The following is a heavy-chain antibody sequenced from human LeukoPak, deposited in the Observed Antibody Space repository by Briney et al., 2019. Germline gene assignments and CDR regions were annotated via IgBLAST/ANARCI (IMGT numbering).Heavy chain of an antibody. CDR1: GFTFKHYV. CDR3: TRGSGRFEY. Sequence: PGGSLRLSCAPSGFTFKHYVMNWVRQAPGKGLEWVGYIRAKAYGGTAEYGPSVKGRFFVSRDDAKGIAYLQMNSLKSEDTAVYYCTRGSGRFEYWGQGTLVSVSS. CDR2: IRAKAYGGTA. J-gene: IGHJ4*02. D-gene: IGHD1-26*01. V-gene: IGHV3-49*04.